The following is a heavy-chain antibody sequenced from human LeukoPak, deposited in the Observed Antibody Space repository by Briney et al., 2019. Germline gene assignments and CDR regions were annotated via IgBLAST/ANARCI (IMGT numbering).Heavy chain of an antibody. J-gene: IGHJ4*02. CDR2: ITGSGGST. D-gene: IGHD5-18*01. V-gene: IGHV3-23*01. CDR1: GFTFSSYA. Sequence: GGSLRLSCAASGFTFSSYAMTWVRQAPGKGLEWDSAITGSGGSTYYADSVMGRFTISRHNSRNTLYLQMNSLRAEDTAVYYCARVDTVMAYYFDLWGQGTLVTVSS. CDR3: ARVDTVMAYYFDL.